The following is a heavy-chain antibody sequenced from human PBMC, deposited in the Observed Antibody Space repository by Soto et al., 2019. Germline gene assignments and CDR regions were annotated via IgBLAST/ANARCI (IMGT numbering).Heavy chain of an antibody. CDR1: GYTFTSYD. D-gene: IGHD1-26*01. CDR2: MNPNSGNT. CDR3: ARGEWELTW. J-gene: IGHJ4*02. V-gene: IGHV1-8*01. Sequence: QVQLVQSGAEVKKPGASVKVSCKASGYTFTSYDINWVRQATGQGPEWMGWMNPNSGNTGYAQKVQGRVTMTRNTSTNTAYMELSSLPSEDTAVYYCARGEWELTWWGQGTLVTVSS.